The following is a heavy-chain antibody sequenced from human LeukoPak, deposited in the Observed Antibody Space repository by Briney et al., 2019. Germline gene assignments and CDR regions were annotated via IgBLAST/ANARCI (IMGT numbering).Heavy chain of an antibody. CDR2: INWNGGNT. CDR3: ARDRGWLQYIDY. CDR1: GFTFGDYG. Sequence: PGGSLRLSCAASGFTFGDYGMSWVRQAPGEGLEWVSSINWNGGNTAYADSVKGRFTISRDTAKDSLYLQLISLRAEDTALYYCARDRGWLQYIDYWGQGTLVTVSS. J-gene: IGHJ4*02. V-gene: IGHV3-20*04. D-gene: IGHD5-24*01.